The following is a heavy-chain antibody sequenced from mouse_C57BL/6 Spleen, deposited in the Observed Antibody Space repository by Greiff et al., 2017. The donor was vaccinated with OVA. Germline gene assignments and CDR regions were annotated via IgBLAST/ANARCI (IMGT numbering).Heavy chain of an antibody. D-gene: IGHD1-1*01. CDR3: ARIGTTVDRDY. J-gene: IGHJ2*01. CDR1: GYTFTSYW. Sequence: QVQLKQPGAELVMPGASVKLSCKASGYTFTSYWMHWVKQRPGQGLEWIGEIDPSDSYTNYNQKFKGKSTLTVDKSSSTADMQLSSLTSEDSEVYDCARIGTTVDRDYWGQGTTLTVSS. V-gene: IGHV1-69*01. CDR2: IDPSDSYT.